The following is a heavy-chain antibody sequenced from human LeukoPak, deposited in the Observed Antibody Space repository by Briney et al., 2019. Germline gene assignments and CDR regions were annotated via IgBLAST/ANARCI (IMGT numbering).Heavy chain of an antibody. D-gene: IGHD3-22*01. Sequence: GGSLRLSCAASGFTFSGYSMNWVRQAPGKGLEWVSSISSSSSYTYYADSVKGRFTLSRDNSENTLYLQMNNLRAEDTAVYYCAREIYDRSGGAFDIWGQGTMVTVSS. CDR2: ISSSSSYT. CDR3: AREIYDRSGGAFDI. V-gene: IGHV3-21*01. J-gene: IGHJ3*02. CDR1: GFTFSGYS.